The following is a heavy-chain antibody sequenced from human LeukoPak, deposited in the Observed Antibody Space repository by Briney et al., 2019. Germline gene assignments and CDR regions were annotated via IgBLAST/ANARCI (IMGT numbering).Heavy chain of an antibody. CDR2: IKHDGSEK. V-gene: IGHV3-7*01. D-gene: IGHD3-3*01. CDR1: GFTFSSYW. J-gene: IGHJ4*02. Sequence: RGSLSLSCAASGFTFSSYWLSWVRQAPGKGLEWVANIKHDGSEKYYMDSVKGRFTISRDNAKNSLYLQMNSLRAEDTDVYYCARDSWIFEDFWGQGTLVTVSS. CDR3: ARDSWIFEDF.